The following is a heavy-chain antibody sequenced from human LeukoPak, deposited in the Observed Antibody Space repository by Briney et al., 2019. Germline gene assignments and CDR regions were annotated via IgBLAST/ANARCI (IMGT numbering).Heavy chain of an antibody. D-gene: IGHD6-13*01. V-gene: IGHV3-23*01. J-gene: IGHJ4*02. CDR1: GFTFSSSA. Sequence: PGGSLRLSCAVSGFTFSSSAMSWVRQAPGKGLEWVSGISGSSGSTNYADSVKGRFTISRDKSKNTLHLQMNSLRAEDTAVYYCARGLGAAAARSSDYWGQGTLVTVSS. CDR2: ISGSSGST. CDR3: ARGLGAAAARSSDY.